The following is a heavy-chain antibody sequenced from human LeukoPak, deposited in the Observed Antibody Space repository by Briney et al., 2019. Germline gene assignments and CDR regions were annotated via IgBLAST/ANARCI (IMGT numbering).Heavy chain of an antibody. CDR3: ARDWGSIKVIADY. CDR1: GYTFTSYG. J-gene: IGHJ4*02. D-gene: IGHD7-27*01. Sequence: ASVKVSCKATGYTFTSYGISWVRQAPGQGLEWISWISSNSDNTNYAQKFQGRVTMTTDTSTSTAYMELRSLRSDDTALYFCARDWGSIKVIADYWGQGTLVTVSP. V-gene: IGHV1-18*01. CDR2: ISSNSDNT.